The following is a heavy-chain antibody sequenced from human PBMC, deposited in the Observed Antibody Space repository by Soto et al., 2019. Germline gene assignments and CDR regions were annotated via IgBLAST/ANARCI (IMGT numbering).Heavy chain of an antibody. Sequence: GGSLRLSCADSGFTFSSYWMSWVRQAPGKGLEWVANIKQDGSEKYYVDSVKGRFTISRDNAKNSLYLQMNSLRAEDTAVYYCARVQQLGLFMGAFDIWGQGTMVTVSS. D-gene: IGHD6-13*01. CDR1: GFTFSSYW. CDR2: IKQDGSEK. J-gene: IGHJ3*02. CDR3: ARVQQLGLFMGAFDI. V-gene: IGHV3-7*03.